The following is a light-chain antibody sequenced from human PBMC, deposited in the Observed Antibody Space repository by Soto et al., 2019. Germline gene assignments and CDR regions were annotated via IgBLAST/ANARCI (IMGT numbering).Light chain of an antibody. V-gene: IGKV3-20*01. CDR3: QQYGSSIT. J-gene: IGKJ1*01. Sequence: EIVLTQSPGTLSLSPGERATLSCRASQSVPRSYLAWYQQKPGQAPRLLIYGTSSRATGIPDRFSGSGSETDFTLTISRLEPEDFAVFYCQQYGSSITFGQGTKVDIK. CDR1: QSVPRSY. CDR2: GTS.